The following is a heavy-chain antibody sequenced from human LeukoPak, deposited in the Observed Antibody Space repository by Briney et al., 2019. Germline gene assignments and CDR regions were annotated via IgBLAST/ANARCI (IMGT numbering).Heavy chain of an antibody. CDR1: GYTFTCYY. CDR3: ARDRAPRVTSTMDV. J-gene: IGHJ6*03. CDR2: INPNTGGT. V-gene: IGHV1-2*02. Sequence: GASVNVSCTASGYTFTCYYIHWVRQAPGQGLEWRGWINPNTGGTKYAQEFQGRVAMTRDTSISTAYMELSRLRSDDTAVYYCARDRAPRVTSTMDVWGKGTTVTVSS. D-gene: IGHD4-11*01.